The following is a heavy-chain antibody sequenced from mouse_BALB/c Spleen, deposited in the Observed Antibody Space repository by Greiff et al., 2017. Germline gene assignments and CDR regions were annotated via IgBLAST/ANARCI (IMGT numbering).Heavy chain of an antibody. J-gene: IGHJ3*01. Sequence: EVQLQQSGTVLARPGASVKMSCKASGYTFTSYWMHWVKQRPGQGLEWIGAIYPGNSDTSYNQKFKGKAKLTAVTSTSTAYMELSSLTNEDSAVYYCTRAAGNSWFAYWGQGTLVTVSA. V-gene: IGHV1-5*01. D-gene: IGHD2-1*01. CDR1: GYTFTSYW. CDR2: IYPGNSDT. CDR3: TRAAGNSWFAY.